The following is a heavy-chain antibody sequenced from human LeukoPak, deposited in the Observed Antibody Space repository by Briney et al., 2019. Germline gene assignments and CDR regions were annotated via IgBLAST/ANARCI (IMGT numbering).Heavy chain of an antibody. Sequence: HGESLKISCRGSGYSFSNYWIAWVRQMPGKGLEWMGIIYPGDSDTRYSPSFQGQVTISADKFISTAYLQWSSLKASDTAMYYCARGTSYDSVDPWGQGTLVTVSS. CDR3: ARGTSYDSVDP. D-gene: IGHD3-22*01. CDR2: IYPGDSDT. V-gene: IGHV5-51*01. CDR1: GYSFSNYW. J-gene: IGHJ5*02.